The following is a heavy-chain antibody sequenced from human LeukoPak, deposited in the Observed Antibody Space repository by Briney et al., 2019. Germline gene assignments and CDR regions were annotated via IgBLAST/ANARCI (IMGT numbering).Heavy chain of an antibody. CDR2: IYYSGST. CDR3: ATRLYGDRSFDY. V-gene: IGHV4-39*01. CDR1: GGSISSSSYY. J-gene: IGHJ4*02. D-gene: IGHD4-17*01. Sequence: SETLSLTCTVSGGSISSSSYYWGWIRQPPGKGLEWIGSIYYSGSTYYNPSLKSRVTISVDTSKNQFSLKLSSVTAADTAVYYCATRLYGDRSFDYWGQGTLVTVSS.